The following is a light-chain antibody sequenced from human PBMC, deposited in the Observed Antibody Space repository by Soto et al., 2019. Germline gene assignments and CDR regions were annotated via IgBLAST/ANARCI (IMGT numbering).Light chain of an antibody. CDR3: SSYTTSNTLV. Sequence: QSAPTQPASVSGSPGQSITISCTGTSSDVGAYNFVSWYQQHPGKAPKLMIYDVTNRPSGVSSRFSGSKSGNTASLAISGLQAEDEADYYCSSYTTSNTLVFGGGTKVTVL. CDR1: SSDVGAYNF. J-gene: IGLJ2*01. V-gene: IGLV2-14*03. CDR2: DVT.